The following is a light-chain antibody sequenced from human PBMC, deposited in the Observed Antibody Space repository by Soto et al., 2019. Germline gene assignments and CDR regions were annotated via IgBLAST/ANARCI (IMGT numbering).Light chain of an antibody. Sequence: EIVLTQSPGTLSLSPGEIATLSCRASQSVSSSYLAWYQQKPGQAPRLLIYGASSRATGIPDRFSDSGSRTDFTITISRLEPEDVAVYYCKQHGSSPLPFGGGTKVEIK. CDR2: GAS. V-gene: IGKV3-20*01. CDR3: KQHGSSPLP. J-gene: IGKJ4*01. CDR1: QSVSSSY.